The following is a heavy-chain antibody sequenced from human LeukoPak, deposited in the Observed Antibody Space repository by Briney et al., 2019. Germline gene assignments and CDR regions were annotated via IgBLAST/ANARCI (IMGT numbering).Heavy chain of an antibody. V-gene: IGHV1-2*02. Sequence: GASVKVSCKASGYTLTDYFIHWVRQVPGQGLEWMGWIGPKSGDTSYSQKFQGRVTVTRDTSISTAYMDLSRLRFDDTAVYYCGRNRLGKALDIWGQGQWSPSLQ. D-gene: IGHD7-27*01. CDR1: GYTLTDYF. J-gene: IGHJ3*02. CDR3: GRNRLGKALDI. CDR2: IGPKSGDT.